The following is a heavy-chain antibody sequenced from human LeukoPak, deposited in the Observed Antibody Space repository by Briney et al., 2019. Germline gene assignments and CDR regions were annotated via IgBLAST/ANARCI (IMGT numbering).Heavy chain of an antibody. D-gene: IGHD1-26*01. V-gene: IGHV6-1*01. J-gene: IGHJ4*02. CDR3: ARGWELLSGTFDY. Sequence: SQTLSLTCAISGDRVSSNSAAWNWIRQSPSRGLEWLGRTYYGSKWYNDYAVSVKSRITINPDASKNQFSLQLNSVTPEDTAVYYCARGWELLSGTFDYWGQGTLVTVSS. CDR2: TYYGSKWYN. CDR1: GDRVSSNSAA.